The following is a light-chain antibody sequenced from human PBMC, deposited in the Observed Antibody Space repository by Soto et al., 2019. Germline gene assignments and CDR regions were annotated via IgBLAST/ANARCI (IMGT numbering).Light chain of an antibody. CDR3: QQYTNWPPWT. CDR1: QSVTTTT. J-gene: IGKJ1*01. V-gene: IGKV3-15*01. Sequence: EIVLTQSPGTLSSSPGERAPLSCRPSQSVTTTTLAWYQQKPGQAPRLLIYGASSRATGIPARFSGSGSGTEFTLTISSLQSEDFAVYYCQQYTNWPPWTFGQGTKVEIK. CDR2: GAS.